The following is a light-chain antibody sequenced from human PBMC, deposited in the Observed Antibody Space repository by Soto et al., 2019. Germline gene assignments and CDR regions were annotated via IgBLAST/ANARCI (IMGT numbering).Light chain of an antibody. CDR3: QQANSFPPN. CDR1: QSISSY. J-gene: IGKJ5*01. V-gene: IGKV1-39*01. CDR2: AAS. Sequence: DIQITQSPSSLSASVGDRVTITCRASQSISSYLNWYQQKPGKAPKLLIYAASSLQSGVPSRFSGSGSGTDFTLTISSLQPEDFATYYCQQANSFPPNFGQGTRLEIK.